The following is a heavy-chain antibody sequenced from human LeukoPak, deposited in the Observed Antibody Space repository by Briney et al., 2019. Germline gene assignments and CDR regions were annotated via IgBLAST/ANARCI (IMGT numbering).Heavy chain of an antibody. CDR2: IYSTGGK. CDR1: EFTVSTNY. CDR3: ARGSDGWFAFDY. J-gene: IGHJ4*02. Sequence: GGSLGLSCAASEFTVSTNYMTWVRQAPGKGLEGVSIIYSTGGKYYADSVEGRFTISRDNSKHTLYLQMNSLRGDDTAVYYCARGSDGWFAFDYWGQGILVTVSS. D-gene: IGHD6-19*01. V-gene: IGHV3-66*01.